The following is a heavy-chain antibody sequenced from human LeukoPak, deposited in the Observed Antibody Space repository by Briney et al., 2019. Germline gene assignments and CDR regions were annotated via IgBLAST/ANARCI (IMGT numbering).Heavy chain of an antibody. D-gene: IGHD6-19*01. CDR2: IDAGGGDT. CDR1: GFSFSSYA. CDR3: GRPTKYWLVRGNGVDV. V-gene: IGHV3-23*01. J-gene: IGHJ6*02. Sequence: GALRLSCAASGFSFSSYAMTWVRQAPGKGLEWVSSIDAGGGDTYHSDSVKGRFTISRDNSMNTLYLQTNSLRADDAAVYYCGRPTKYWLVRGNGVDVWGQGTTVTVSS.